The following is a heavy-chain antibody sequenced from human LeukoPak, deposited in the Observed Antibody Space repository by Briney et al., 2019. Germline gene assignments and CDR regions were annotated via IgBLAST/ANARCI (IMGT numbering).Heavy chain of an antibody. CDR3: GGGGYSSSSFYGMDV. D-gene: IGHD6-6*01. CDR2: AGNKANSYTT. V-gene: IGHV3-72*01. CDR1: GFTFSDHY. J-gene: IGHJ6*02. Sequence: GGSLRLSCAASGFTFSDHYLEWVCQAPGKGLEWIGHAGNKANSYTTEYAASVKGRFSISRDDSKNSLFLQMNSLKTEDTAVYYCGGGGYSSSSFYGMDVWGQGTTVTVSS.